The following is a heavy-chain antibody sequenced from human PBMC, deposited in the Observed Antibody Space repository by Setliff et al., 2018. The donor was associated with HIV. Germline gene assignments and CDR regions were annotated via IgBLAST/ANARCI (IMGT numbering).Heavy chain of an antibody. J-gene: IGHJ5*02. CDR1: GYTFSMYW. V-gene: IGHV5-51*01. CDR2: LYPGYSDI. Sequence: GESLKISCQTSGYTFSMYWIGWVRQRPGKGLEWMAILYPGYSDIRYSPSFQGQVTISADKSVGAAYLQWRSLKAWDTGMYFCARAPNSPSYSNVFFVDHWGQGT. CDR3: ARAPNSPSYSNVFFVDH. D-gene: IGHD4-4*01.